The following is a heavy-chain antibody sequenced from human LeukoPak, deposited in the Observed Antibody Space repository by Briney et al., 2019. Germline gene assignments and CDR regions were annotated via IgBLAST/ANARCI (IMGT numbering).Heavy chain of an antibody. Sequence: SVKVSCKASGGTFSSYAISWVRQAPGQGLEWMGRIIPIFGAANYAQKFQGRVTITTDESTSTAYMELSSLRSEDTAVYYCARSAEYSSGWYYYWGQGTLVTVSS. D-gene: IGHD6-19*01. V-gene: IGHV1-69*05. J-gene: IGHJ4*02. CDR1: GGTFSSYA. CDR3: ARSAEYSSGWYYY. CDR2: IIPIFGAA.